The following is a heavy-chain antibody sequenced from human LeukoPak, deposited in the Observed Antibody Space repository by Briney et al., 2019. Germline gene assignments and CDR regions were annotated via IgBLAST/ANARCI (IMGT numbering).Heavy chain of an antibody. J-gene: IGHJ4*02. CDR2: IIPIFGTA. CDR3: ARDTLWGDYVGFDY. Sequence: SVEVSCKASGGTFSSYAISWVRQAPGQGLEWMGRIIPIFGTANYAQKFQGRVTITTDESTSTAYMELSSLRSEDTAVYYCARDTLWGDYVGFDYWGQGTLVTVSS. V-gene: IGHV1-69*05. CDR1: GGTFSSYA. D-gene: IGHD4-17*01.